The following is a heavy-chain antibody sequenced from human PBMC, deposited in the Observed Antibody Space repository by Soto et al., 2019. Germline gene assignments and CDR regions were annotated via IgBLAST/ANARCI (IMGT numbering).Heavy chain of an antibody. CDR1: GFTCSSYS. D-gene: IGHD2-2*01. Sequence: RALRVSCSAAGFTCSSYSMNWVRQAPGKGLEWVSSISSSSSYMYYADSVKGRFTISRDNAKNSPYLQMNSLRAEDTAVYYCARDPLSSTSLNWFHHWGQGTVVTVTS. V-gene: IGHV3-21*01. CDR3: ARDPLSSTSLNWFHH. CDR2: ISSSSSYM. J-gene: IGHJ5*02.